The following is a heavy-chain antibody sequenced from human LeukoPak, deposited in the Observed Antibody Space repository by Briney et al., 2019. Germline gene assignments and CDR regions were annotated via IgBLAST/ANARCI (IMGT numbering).Heavy chain of an antibody. CDR1: GDSISSYY. V-gene: IGHV4-4*07. J-gene: IGHJ4*02. CDR2: IYTSGST. D-gene: IGHD3-10*01. CDR3: ARGLVYYGSGPESYFDY. Sequence: SETLSLTCSVSGDSISSYYWSWIRQPPGKGLEWIGRIYTSGSTNYNPSLKSRVTMSVDTSKNQFSLKLSSVTAADTAVYYCARGLVYYGSGPESYFDYWGQGTLVTVST.